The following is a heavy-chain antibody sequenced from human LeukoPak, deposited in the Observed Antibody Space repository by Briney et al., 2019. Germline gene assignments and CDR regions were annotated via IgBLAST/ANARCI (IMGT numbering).Heavy chain of an antibody. Sequence: SETLSLTCAVYGGSFSGYYWSWIRQPPGKGLEWIGEINHSGSTNYNPSLKSRVTISVDTSKNQFSLKLSSVTAADTAVYYCARGGGVDTAMVALYMDVWGEGTTVTVSS. V-gene: IGHV4-34*01. J-gene: IGHJ6*03. CDR1: GGSFSGYY. D-gene: IGHD5-18*01. CDR3: ARGGGVDTAMVALYMDV. CDR2: INHSGST.